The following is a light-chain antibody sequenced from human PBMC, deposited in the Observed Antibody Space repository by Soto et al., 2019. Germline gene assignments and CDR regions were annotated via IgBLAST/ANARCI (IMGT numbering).Light chain of an antibody. CDR3: QQYNTWPPIT. V-gene: IGKV3-15*01. J-gene: IGKJ5*01. CDR1: QSVSSN. Sequence: EIVMTQSPATLSVSPGERATLSCRASQSVSSNLAWYQQKPGQAPRPLSFGASTRATGIPARFSGSGSGTEFTLTISSLQSEDFAVYYCQQYNTWPPITFGPGTRLEIK. CDR2: GAS.